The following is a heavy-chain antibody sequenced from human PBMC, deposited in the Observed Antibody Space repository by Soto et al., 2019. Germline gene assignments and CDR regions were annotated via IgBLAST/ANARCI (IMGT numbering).Heavy chain of an antibody. J-gene: IGHJ4*02. CDR1: GFTFSDYY. Sequence: GGSLRLSCAASGFTFSDYYIHWIRRAPGKGLEWISYISGNGEVIQYAASARGRFTISRDNAEHSVYLEMESLRDEDTALYYCARDVDADFRTDFDYWGRGTLVTVSS. V-gene: IGHV3-11*01. CDR2: ISGNGEVI. D-gene: IGHD4-17*01. CDR3: ARDVDADFRTDFDY.